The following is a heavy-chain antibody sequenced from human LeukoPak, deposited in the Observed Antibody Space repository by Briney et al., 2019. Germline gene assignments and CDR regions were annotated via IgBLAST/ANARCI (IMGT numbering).Heavy chain of an antibody. CDR3: ATPYDFWSGYQY. Sequence: PSETLSLTCTVSGGSISSSSYYWGWIRQPPGKGLEWIGSIYYSGSTYYNPSLKSRVTISVDTSKNQFSLKLSSVTAADTAVYYCATPYDFWSGYQYWGQETLVTVSS. D-gene: IGHD3-3*01. CDR1: GGSISSSSYY. CDR2: IYYSGST. V-gene: IGHV4-39*01. J-gene: IGHJ4*02.